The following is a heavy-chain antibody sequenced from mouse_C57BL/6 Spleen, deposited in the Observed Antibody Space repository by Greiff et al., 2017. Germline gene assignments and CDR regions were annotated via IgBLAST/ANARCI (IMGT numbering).Heavy chain of an antibody. D-gene: IGHD2-4*01. CDR2: INPYNCGT. CDR3: AREDDYPPFAY. V-gene: IGHV1-19*01. CDR1: GYTFTDYY. Sequence: EVQLQQSGPVLVKPGASVKMSCKASGYTFTDYYMNWVKQSHGKSLEWIGVINPYNCGTSYNQKFKGKATLTVDKSSSTAYMELNSLTSEDSAVYYCAREDDYPPFAYWGQGTLVTVSA. J-gene: IGHJ3*01.